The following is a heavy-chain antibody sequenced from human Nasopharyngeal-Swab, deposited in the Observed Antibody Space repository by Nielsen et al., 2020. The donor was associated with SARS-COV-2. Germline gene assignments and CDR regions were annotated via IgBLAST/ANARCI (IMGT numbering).Heavy chain of an antibody. Sequence: VRQAPGKGPEWVAFIRYDGFNQHYADSVKGRFTISRDSFKNTLYLQLNSLRAEDTAVYYCAKDHKMDSGGGVGYMDVWGKGTTVTVSS. CDR2: IRYDGFNQ. V-gene: IGHV3-30*02. D-gene: IGHD3-16*01. J-gene: IGHJ6*03. CDR3: AKDHKMDSGGGVGYMDV.